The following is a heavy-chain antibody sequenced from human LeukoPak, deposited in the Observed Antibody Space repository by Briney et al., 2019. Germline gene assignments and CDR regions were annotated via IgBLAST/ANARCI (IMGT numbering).Heavy chain of an antibody. V-gene: IGHV1-24*01. CDR2: FDLEDGET. CDR3: ATTYDDILTGVNALDI. Sequence: ASVKVSCKVSGYTLTELSIHWVRQAPGKGLEWMGGFDLEDGETVYAQKFQGRVTMTEDTSTDTAYMELSSLRSEDTALYYCATTYDDILTGVNALDIWGQGTMVTVSS. D-gene: IGHD3-9*01. CDR1: GYTLTELS. J-gene: IGHJ3*02.